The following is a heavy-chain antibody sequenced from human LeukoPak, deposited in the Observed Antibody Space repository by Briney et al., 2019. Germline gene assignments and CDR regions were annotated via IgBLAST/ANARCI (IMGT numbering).Heavy chain of an antibody. J-gene: IGHJ4*02. CDR1: GFSFGDYS. Sequence: PGGSLRLSCAASGFSFGDYSMTWVRQAPGKGLEWVSYIRSDSSAIYYADSVKGRFTISRDNAKRSLYLQMNSLRAEDTAVYYCVRDNSRGQSLGVIYWGQGSLVTVSS. D-gene: IGHD3-22*01. CDR3: VRDNSRGQSLGVIY. CDR2: IRSDSSAI. V-gene: IGHV3-48*01.